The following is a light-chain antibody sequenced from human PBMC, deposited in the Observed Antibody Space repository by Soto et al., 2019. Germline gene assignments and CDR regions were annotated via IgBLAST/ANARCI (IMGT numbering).Light chain of an antibody. Sequence: QSALTQPASVSGSPGQSITISCTGTSSDVGGYNYVSWYQQHPGKAPKLMIYDVNNRPSGVSNRFSGSKSGNTASLTISGLQAEDEADYSCSSYTCSSTYVVFGGGTKLTVL. CDR1: SSDVGGYNY. CDR2: DVN. V-gene: IGLV2-14*01. CDR3: SSYTCSSTYVV. J-gene: IGLJ2*01.